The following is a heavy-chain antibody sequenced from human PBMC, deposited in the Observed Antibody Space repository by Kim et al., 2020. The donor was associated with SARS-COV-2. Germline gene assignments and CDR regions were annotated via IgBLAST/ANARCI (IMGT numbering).Heavy chain of an antibody. CDR2: INPSGGST. D-gene: IGHD3-22*01. CDR1: GYTFTSYY. J-gene: IGHJ3*02. Sequence: ASVKVSCKASGYTFTSYYMHWARQAPGQGLEWMGIINPSGGSTSYAQKFQGRVTMTRDTSTSTVYMELSSLRSEDTAVYYCARDYYDSSGYYYKAFDIWGQGTMVTVSS. CDR3: ARDYYDSSGYYYKAFDI. V-gene: IGHV1-46*01.